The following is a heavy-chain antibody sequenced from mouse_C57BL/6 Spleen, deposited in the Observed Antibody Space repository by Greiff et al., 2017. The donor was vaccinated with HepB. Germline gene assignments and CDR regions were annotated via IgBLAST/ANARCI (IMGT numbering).Heavy chain of an antibody. CDR2: ISSGSSTI. CDR3: ARREPRLGYFDY. J-gene: IGHJ2*01. CDR1: GFTFSDYG. D-gene: IGHD4-1*01. V-gene: IGHV5-17*01. Sequence: EVQVVESGGGLVKPGGSLKLSCAASGFTFSDYGMHWVRQAPEKGLEWVAYISSGSSTIYYADTVKGRFTISRDNAKNTLFLQMTSLRSEDTAMYYCARREPRLGYFDYWGQGTTLTVSS.